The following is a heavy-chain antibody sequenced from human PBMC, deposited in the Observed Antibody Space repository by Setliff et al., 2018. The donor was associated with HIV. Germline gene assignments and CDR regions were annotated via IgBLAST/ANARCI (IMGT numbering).Heavy chain of an antibody. CDR1: GFTFSDYY. CDR3: ARDQSIFAESAIMAARPRYYYGMDV. V-gene: IGHV3-11*04. CDR2: ISRGGSKA. J-gene: IGHJ6*02. Sequence: GGSLRLSCVASGFTFSDYYMSWIRQAPGKGLEWITKISRGGSKAYYAESVKGRFTISRDNAKNSLYLQMNSLRVEDTAVYYCARDQSIFAESAIMAARPRYYYGMDVWGHGTTVTVSS. D-gene: IGHD6-6*01.